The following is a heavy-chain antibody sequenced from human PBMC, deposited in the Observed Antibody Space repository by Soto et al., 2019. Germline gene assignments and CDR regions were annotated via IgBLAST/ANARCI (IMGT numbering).Heavy chain of an antibody. CDR1: GFTFSSYW. CDR3: ARVRYCSGGSCYFLDY. V-gene: IGHV3-74*01. CDR2: TNSDGSST. J-gene: IGHJ4*02. D-gene: IGHD2-15*01. Sequence: EVQLVESGGGLVQPWGSLRLSCAASGFTFSSYWMHWVRHAPGKGLVWVSRTNSDGSSTSYADSVKGRFTISRDNAKNTLYRQMNSLRAEDTAVYYCARVRYCSGGSCYFLDYWGQGTLVTVSS.